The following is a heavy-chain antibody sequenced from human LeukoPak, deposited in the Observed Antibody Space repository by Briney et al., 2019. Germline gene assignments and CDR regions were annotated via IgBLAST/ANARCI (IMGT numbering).Heavy chain of an antibody. D-gene: IGHD3-22*01. Sequence: ASVKVSCKASRYTFTSYDLNWVREAAGQGLEWMGWMNPNTGRTGFAQKSQGRLTMTRDTSISTAYMELSSLRSEDTAVYYCARLSQTPDYYSNGGYYYLGYWGQGTPVTVSS. CDR1: RYTFTSYD. V-gene: IGHV1-8*01. CDR2: MNPNTGRT. J-gene: IGHJ4*02. CDR3: ARLSQTPDYYSNGGYYYLGY.